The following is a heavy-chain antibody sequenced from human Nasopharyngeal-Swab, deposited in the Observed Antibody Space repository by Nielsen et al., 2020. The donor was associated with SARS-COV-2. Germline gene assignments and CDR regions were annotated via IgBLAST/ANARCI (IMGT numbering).Heavy chain of an antibody. V-gene: IGHV3-30-3*01. Sequence: GGSLRLSCAASGFTFSSYAIHWVRQAPGKGLECVAVISYDGSNKYYADSVKGRLTISRDNSKNTLSLQMNSLRAEDTAVYYCASSPLDSSGYYYGLDYWGQGTLVTVSS. CDR2: ISYDGSNK. CDR1: GFTFSSYA. D-gene: IGHD3-22*01. J-gene: IGHJ4*02. CDR3: ASSPLDSSGYYYGLDY.